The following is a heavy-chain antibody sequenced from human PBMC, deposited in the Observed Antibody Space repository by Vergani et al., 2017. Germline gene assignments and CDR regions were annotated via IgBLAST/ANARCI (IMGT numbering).Heavy chain of an antibody. D-gene: IGHD5-18*01. CDR2: IHTGGST. J-gene: IGHJ4*02. V-gene: IGHV4-61*02. CDR3: ARVSPLVDTAMVTENYFDY. CDR1: GESIRSGSHY. Sequence: QVKLQESGPGLLKPSQTLSLTCTVSGESIRSGSHYWSWIRQPAGKGPEWIGHIHTGGSTDLNPSFKSRVSISVDTSKNQFSLKLSSVTAADTAVYYCARVSPLVDTAMVTENYFDYWGQGTLVTVSS.